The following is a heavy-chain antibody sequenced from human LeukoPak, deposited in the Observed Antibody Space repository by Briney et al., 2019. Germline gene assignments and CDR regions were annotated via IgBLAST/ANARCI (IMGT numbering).Heavy chain of an antibody. CDR3: ARGPRITLIRGGQWYYYMDV. V-gene: IGHV1-46*01. Sequence: ASVKVSCKASGYTFTGYYMHWVRQAPGQGLEWMGLINPSGGSTNYAQKFQGRVTMTRDTSTSTVYMELSSLRSEDTAVYYCARGPRITLIRGGQWYYYMDVWGKGTTVTISS. J-gene: IGHJ6*03. D-gene: IGHD3-10*01. CDR1: GYTFTGYY. CDR2: INPSGGST.